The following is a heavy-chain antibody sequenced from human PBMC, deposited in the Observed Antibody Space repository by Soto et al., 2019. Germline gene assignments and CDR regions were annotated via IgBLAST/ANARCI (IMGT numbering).Heavy chain of an antibody. V-gene: IGHV5-51*01. CDR3: ARQRSDTAMVSNAFDI. D-gene: IGHD5-18*01. CDR2: IYPGDSDT. CDR1: GYSFTSYW. Sequence: GESLKISCKGSGYSFTSYWIGWVRQMPGKGLEWMGIIYPGDSDTRYSPSFQGQVTISADKSISTAYLQWSSLKASDTAMYYCARQRSDTAMVSNAFDIWGQGTMVTVSS. J-gene: IGHJ3*02.